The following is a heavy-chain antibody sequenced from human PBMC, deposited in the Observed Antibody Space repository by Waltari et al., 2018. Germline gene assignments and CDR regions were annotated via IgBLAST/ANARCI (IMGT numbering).Heavy chain of an antibody. J-gene: IGHJ4*02. Sequence: QVQLQQWGAGLLKPSETLSLTCGVSGGSFSGYYWGWIRQPPGKGLEWIGEVDHGGSATSHPSLKGRVTMSVDTSSNQFSLKMISVTAADTAVYYCARGNGGYSDWGPGALVAVSS. V-gene: IGHV4-34*02. CDR2: VDHGGSA. CDR3: ARGNGGYSD. CDR1: GGSFSGYY. D-gene: IGHD1-26*01.